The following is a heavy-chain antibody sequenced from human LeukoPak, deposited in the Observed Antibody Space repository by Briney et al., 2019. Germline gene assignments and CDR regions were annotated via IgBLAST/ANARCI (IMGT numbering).Heavy chain of an antibody. CDR2: ISGSGGST. V-gene: IGHV3-23*01. Sequence: GGSLRLSCAASGFTFSSYAMHWVRQAPGKGLEWVSAISGSGGSTYYADSVKGRFTISRDNSKSTLHLQMNNLTADDTAIYFCARELVSLGTGYFDLWGRGTLVTVSS. J-gene: IGHJ2*01. CDR1: GFTFSSYA. CDR3: ARELVSLGTGYFDL. D-gene: IGHD7-27*01.